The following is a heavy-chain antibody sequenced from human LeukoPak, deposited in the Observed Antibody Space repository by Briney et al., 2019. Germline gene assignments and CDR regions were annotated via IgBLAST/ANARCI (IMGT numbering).Heavy chain of an antibody. CDR1: GYSFTSYW. V-gene: IGHV5-51*01. CDR2: IYPGDSDT. Sequence: GESLKISCKGSGYSFTSYWIGWVRQMPGKGLEWMGVIYPGDSDTRYSPSFQGQVTISADKSISTAYLQWSSLKASDTAMYYCARLGAPISSSFYYYYYMDVWGKGTTVTVSS. CDR3: ARLGAPISSSFYYYYYMDV. D-gene: IGHD6-13*01. J-gene: IGHJ6*03.